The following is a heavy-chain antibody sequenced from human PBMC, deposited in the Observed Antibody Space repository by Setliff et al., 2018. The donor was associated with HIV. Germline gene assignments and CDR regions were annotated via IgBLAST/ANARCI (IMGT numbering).Heavy chain of an antibody. D-gene: IGHD3-9*01. V-gene: IGHV1-2*02. J-gene: IGHJ6*03. CDR2: INPNSGGT. Sequence: ASVKVSCKASGYTLAGYFMHWVRQAPGQGLEWMGWINPNSGGTNYAQKFQGRVTVTRDTSISTAYMELSRLKSDDTAVYYCARDLQPILRYSDWLPMDVWGRGTAVTVSS. CDR3: ARDLQPILRYSDWLPMDV. CDR1: GYTLAGYF.